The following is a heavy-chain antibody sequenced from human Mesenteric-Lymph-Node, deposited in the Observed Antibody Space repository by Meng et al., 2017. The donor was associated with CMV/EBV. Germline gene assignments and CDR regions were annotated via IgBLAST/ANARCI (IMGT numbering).Heavy chain of an antibody. V-gene: IGHV3-21*01. CDR3: ARESSIAAAGFDY. CDR1: GFNFSTYT. CDR2: ISSSSSYM. J-gene: IGHJ4*02. D-gene: IGHD6-13*01. Sequence: ASGFNFSTYTMNWVRQAPGKGLEWVSSISSSSSYMYYEDSVKGRFTISRDNAKNSLYLQMNSLRAEDTAVYYCARESSIAAAGFDYWGQGTLVTVSS.